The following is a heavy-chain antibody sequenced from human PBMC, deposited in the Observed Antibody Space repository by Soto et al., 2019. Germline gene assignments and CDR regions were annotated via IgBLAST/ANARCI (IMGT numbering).Heavy chain of an antibody. CDR3: ARLRPGMDV. Sequence: QLQLQESGPGLVKPSETLSLTCTVSGGSISSSSYYWGWIRQPPGKGLEWMGSIYYSGSTYYNPSLKSRVSISVDTPKNQFSLKLSSVTAADTAVYYCARLRPGMDVWGQGTTVTVSS. J-gene: IGHJ6*02. V-gene: IGHV4-39*01. CDR2: IYYSGST. CDR1: GGSISSSSYY.